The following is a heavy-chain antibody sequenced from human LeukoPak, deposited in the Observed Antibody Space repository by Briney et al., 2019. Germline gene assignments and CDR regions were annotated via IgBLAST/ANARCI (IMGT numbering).Heavy chain of an antibody. V-gene: IGHV5-51*01. Sequence: GESLKISCKGSGYTFTRHWTGWVRQTPGKGLEWMGFIFPGGSDIRYSPSFQGQVTISADRSITTAYLQWSSLKASDTAIYYCVMYGDYVEISDYWGQGTLVTVSS. J-gene: IGHJ4*02. CDR1: GYTFTRHW. D-gene: IGHD4-17*01. CDR2: IFPGGSDI. CDR3: VMYGDYVEISDY.